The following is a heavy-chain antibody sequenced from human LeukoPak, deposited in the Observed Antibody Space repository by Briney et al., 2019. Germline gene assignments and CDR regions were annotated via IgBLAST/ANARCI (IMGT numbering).Heavy chain of an antibody. CDR1: GYTFTSYG. J-gene: IGHJ4*02. CDR3: ARAYFGRVRGVIPHY. D-gene: IGHD3-10*01. Sequence: GASVKVSCKASGYTFTSYGISWVRQAPGQGLEWMGWINPNSGGTNYAQKFQGRVTMTRDTSISTAYMELSRLRSDDTAVYYCARAYFGRVRGVIPHYWGQGTLVTVSS. CDR2: INPNSGGT. V-gene: IGHV1-2*02.